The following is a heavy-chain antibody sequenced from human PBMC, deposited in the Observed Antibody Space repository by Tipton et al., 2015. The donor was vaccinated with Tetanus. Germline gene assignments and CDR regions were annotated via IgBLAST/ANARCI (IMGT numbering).Heavy chain of an antibody. CDR3: ARGQARGARGGTCFAC. CDR1: GGFISSGGYY. J-gene: IGHJ4*02. CDR2: IYYSGST. V-gene: IGHV4-31*03. D-gene: IGHD1-26*01. Sequence: TLSLTCTVSGGFISSGGYYWSWIRQHPGKGLEWIGGIYYSGSTYYDPSLKSRVTISVDTSKNQFSLKLNSVTAADTAVYYCARGQARGARGGTCFACWGQGTRVPVSS.